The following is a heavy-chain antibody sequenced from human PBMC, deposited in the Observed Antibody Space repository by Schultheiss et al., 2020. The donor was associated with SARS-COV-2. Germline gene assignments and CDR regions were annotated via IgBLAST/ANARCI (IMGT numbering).Heavy chain of an antibody. CDR2: IYRCGSI. CDR3: ARERKMTTVTRGWFDP. CDR1: GFHVSSNS. V-gene: IGHV3-66*03. D-gene: IGHD4-17*01. Sequence: GGSLRLSCAASGFHVSSNSMSWVRQAPGKGLEWVSIIYRCGSIYYADSVKGRFTISRDNSKNTLYLQMNSLRAEDTAVYYCARERKMTTVTRGWFDPWGQGTLVTVSS. J-gene: IGHJ5*02.